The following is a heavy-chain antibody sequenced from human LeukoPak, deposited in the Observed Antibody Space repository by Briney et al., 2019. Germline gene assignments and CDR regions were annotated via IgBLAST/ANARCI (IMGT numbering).Heavy chain of an antibody. D-gene: IGHD1-26*01. V-gene: IGHV4-59*08. CDR1: GVSLSSDY. CDR3: ARQKDSGTYPFDY. CDR2: IYYSGST. Sequence: SETLSLTCTVSGVSLSSDYWSWIRQPPGKGLEWIGSIYYSGSTNYNPSLKSRVTVSVDTSKNQFSLKLSSVTAADTAVYYCARQKDSGTYPFDYWGQGTLVTVSS. J-gene: IGHJ4*02.